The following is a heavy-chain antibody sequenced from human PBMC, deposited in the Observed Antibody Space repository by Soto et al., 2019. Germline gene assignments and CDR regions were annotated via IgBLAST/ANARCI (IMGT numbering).Heavy chain of an antibody. CDR2: INPSGGST. CDR3: AREVYYYDSSGYYPPLGY. V-gene: IGHV1-46*01. Sequence: ASVKVSCKAPGYTFTSYYMHWVRQAPGQGLEWMGIINPSGGSTSYAQKFQGRVTMTRDTSTSTVYMELSSLRSEDTAVYYCAREVYYYDSSGYYPPLGYWGQGTLVTVSS. CDR1: GYTFTSYY. J-gene: IGHJ4*02. D-gene: IGHD3-22*01.